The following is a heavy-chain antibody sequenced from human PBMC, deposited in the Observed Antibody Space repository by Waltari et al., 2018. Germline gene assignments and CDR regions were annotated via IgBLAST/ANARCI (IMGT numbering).Heavy chain of an antibody. J-gene: IGHJ4*02. CDR1: GFRFGKSA. V-gene: IGHV3-64D*08. CDR3: VKGKEVAGNDS. CDR2: ISSNGGNT. Sequence: QLVESGGGLVQPGGSLRRSCSASGFRFGKSAMHWVRQAPGKGLEYVSTISSNGGNTYYADSVKDRFTISRDNSKNSLYLQMSNLRPEDTALYYCVKGKEVAGNDSWGQGAPVTVSS. D-gene: IGHD6-19*01.